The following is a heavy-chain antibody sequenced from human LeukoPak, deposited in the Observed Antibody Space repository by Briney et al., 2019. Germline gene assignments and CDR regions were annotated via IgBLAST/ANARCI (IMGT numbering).Heavy chain of an antibody. CDR3: ARYSGYYLSYFDY. CDR2: INHSGST. CDR1: DGSFSGYY. Sequence: SETLSLTCAVYDGSFSGYYWSWIRQPPGKGLEWIGEINHSGSTNYNPTLKSRVTISVDTSKNQFSLKLSSVTAADTAMYYCARYSGYYLSYFDYWGQGTLVTVSS. J-gene: IGHJ4*02. V-gene: IGHV4-34*01. D-gene: IGHD3-22*01.